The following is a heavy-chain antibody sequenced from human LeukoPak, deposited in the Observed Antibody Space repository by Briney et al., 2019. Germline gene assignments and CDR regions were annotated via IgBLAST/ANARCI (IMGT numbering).Heavy chain of an antibody. Sequence: SGTLSLTCTVSGGSISSYYWSWIRQPPGKGLEWIGYIYYSGSTNYNPSLKSRVTISVDTSKNQFSLKLGSVTAADTAVYYCAGSYDGSGSYSDYWGQGTLVTVSS. J-gene: IGHJ4*02. CDR2: IYYSGST. D-gene: IGHD3-10*01. CDR3: AGSYDGSGSYSDY. CDR1: GGSISSYY. V-gene: IGHV4-59*01.